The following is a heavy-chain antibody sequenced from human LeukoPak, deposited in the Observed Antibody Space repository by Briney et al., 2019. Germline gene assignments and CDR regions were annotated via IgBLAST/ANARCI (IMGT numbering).Heavy chain of an antibody. D-gene: IGHD3/OR15-3a*01. Sequence: PSETLSPTCDVSGGTFSAYYWSWIRQPPGKGLEWIGGINYSGNTNYNPSLTSRVTISVDTSKRQFYLNMTSVTAADTAVYYCVRGRRKAGLVITPTNWFDPWGQGTLVLVSS. CDR1: GGTFSAYY. J-gene: IGHJ5*02. CDR2: INYSGNT. V-gene: IGHV4-34*01. CDR3: VRGRRKAGLVITPTNWFDP.